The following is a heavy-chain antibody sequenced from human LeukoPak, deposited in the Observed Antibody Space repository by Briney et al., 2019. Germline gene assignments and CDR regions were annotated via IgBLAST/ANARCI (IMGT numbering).Heavy chain of an antibody. Sequence: ASVKVSCKASGYTFTSYGISWVRQAPGQGLEWMGWISAYNGNTNYAQKLQGRVTMTTDTSTSTAYMELRSLRSDDTAVYYCARDHDHYYDILTGYPPRFDYWGQGTLVTVSS. CDR3: ARDHDHYYDILTGYPPRFDY. V-gene: IGHV1-18*01. D-gene: IGHD3-9*01. J-gene: IGHJ4*02. CDR2: ISAYNGNT. CDR1: GYTFTSYG.